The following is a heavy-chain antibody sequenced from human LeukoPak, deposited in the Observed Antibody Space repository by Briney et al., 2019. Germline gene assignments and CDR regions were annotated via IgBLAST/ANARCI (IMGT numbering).Heavy chain of an antibody. J-gene: IGHJ4*02. CDR1: GFTFSSYW. Sequence: GGSLRLSCAASGFTFSSYWMSWARQAPGKGLEWVSGVSDRGDLTYYADSVKGRFTISRDNPKNTLYLQANSLRAEDTAVYYCATYGQRLPYDYWGQGTLVTVSS. V-gene: IGHV3-23*01. D-gene: IGHD6-25*01. CDR2: VSDRGDLT. CDR3: ATYGQRLPYDY.